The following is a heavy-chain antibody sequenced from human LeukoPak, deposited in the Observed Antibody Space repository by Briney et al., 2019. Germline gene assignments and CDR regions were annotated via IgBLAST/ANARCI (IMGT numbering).Heavy chain of an antibody. V-gene: IGHV1-69*13. CDR1: GGTFSSYA. CDR2: IIPIFGTA. D-gene: IGHD3-3*01. Sequence: ASVKVSCKASGGTFSSYAISWVRQAPGQGLEWMGGIIPIFGTANYAQKFQGRVTITADESTSTAYMELSSLRSEDTAVYYCARGVNYDFWSGYSRPYYYYYGMDVWGQGTTVTVSS. J-gene: IGHJ6*02. CDR3: ARGVNYDFWSGYSRPYYYYYGMDV.